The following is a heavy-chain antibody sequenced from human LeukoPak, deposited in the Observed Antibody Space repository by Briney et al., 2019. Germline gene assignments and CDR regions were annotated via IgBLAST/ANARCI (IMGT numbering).Heavy chain of an antibody. CDR2: ISSSSSYI. V-gene: IGHV3-21*01. CDR3: AREYRGNADY. CDR1: GFTFGSYS. Sequence: PGGSLGLSCAASGFTFGSYSMNWVRQAPGKGLEWVSSISSSSSYIYYADSVKGRFTISRDNAKNSLYLQMNSLRAEDTAVYYCAREYRGNADYWGQGTLVTVSS. J-gene: IGHJ4*02. D-gene: IGHD2-21*01.